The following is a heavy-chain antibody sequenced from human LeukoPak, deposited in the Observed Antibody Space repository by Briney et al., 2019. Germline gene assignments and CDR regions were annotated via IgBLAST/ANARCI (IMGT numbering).Heavy chain of an antibody. J-gene: IGHJ4*02. CDR1: GCTFSNYG. V-gene: IGHV4-59*01. Sequence: GALRLSCAASGCTFSNYGMSWVRQAPGEGLEGIGYIYYSGSTNYNPSLKSRVTISVDTSKNQFSLKLSSVTAADTAVYYSARIYCSSTSCYDYWGQGTLVTVSS. D-gene: IGHD2-2*01. CDR3: ARIYCSSTSCYDY. CDR2: IYYSGST.